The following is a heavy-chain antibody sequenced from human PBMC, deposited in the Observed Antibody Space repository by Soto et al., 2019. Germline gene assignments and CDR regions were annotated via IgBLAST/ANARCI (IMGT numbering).Heavy chain of an antibody. CDR2: ISGSGGST. V-gene: IGHV3-23*01. J-gene: IGHJ5*02. CDR3: AKDRDIVVVVADNWFDP. CDR1: GFTFSSYA. Sequence: EVQLLESGGGLVQPGGSLRLSCAASGFTFSSYAMSWVRQAPGKGLEWVSAISGSGGSTYYADSVKGRFTISRDNSKNTLYLQMSSLRAEDTAVYYCAKDRDIVVVVADNWFDPWGQGTLVTVSS. D-gene: IGHD2-15*01.